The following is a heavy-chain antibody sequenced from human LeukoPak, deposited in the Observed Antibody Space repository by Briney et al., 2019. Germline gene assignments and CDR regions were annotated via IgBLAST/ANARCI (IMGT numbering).Heavy chain of an antibody. CDR1: GFTFSSYS. J-gene: IGHJ6*02. Sequence: GGSLRLSCAASGFTFSSYSMNWVRQAPGKGLEWVSSISSSSSYICYADSVKGRFTISRDNAKNSLYLQMNSLRAEDTAVYYCARATGYYYGMDVWGQGTTVTVSS. CDR3: ARATGYYYGMDV. V-gene: IGHV3-21*01. CDR2: ISSSSSYI. D-gene: IGHD4-17*01.